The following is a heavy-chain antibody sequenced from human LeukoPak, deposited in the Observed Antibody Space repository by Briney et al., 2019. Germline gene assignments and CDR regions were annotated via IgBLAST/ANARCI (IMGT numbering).Heavy chain of an antibody. V-gene: IGHV1-2*02. CDR1: GYSFTEHY. CDR2: INCNSRDA. D-gene: IGHD2-8*01. CDR3: ARSAGHCSNGICFTDYYMDV. J-gene: IGHJ6*03. Sequence: ASVKVSCKSSGYSFTEHYIYWVRQAPGQGLEWVGRINCNSRDAFSAQKFQGRVTMTRDPSVTTAYLDLSSVTSDDTAVYFCARSAGHCSNGICFTDYYMDVWGRGTTVTVSS.